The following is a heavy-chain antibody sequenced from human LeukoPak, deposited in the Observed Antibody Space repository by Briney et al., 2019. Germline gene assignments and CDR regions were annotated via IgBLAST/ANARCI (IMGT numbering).Heavy chain of an antibody. D-gene: IGHD3-10*01. J-gene: IGHJ6*03. CDR3: ARDSYGSGSSYNDYYYYMDV. V-gene: IGHV4-59*01. CDR2: IYYSGNT. Sequence: SETLSLTRTVSGGSISSYFWSWIWQPPGKTLEWIGYIYYSGNTNYNPSLKSRVTISVDTSKNQFSLKLSSVAPADTAVYYCARDSYGSGSSYNDYYYYMDVWGKGTTVTIS. CDR1: GGSISSYF.